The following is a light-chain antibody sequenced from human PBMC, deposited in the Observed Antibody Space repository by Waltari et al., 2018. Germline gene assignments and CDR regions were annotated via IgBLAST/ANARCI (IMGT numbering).Light chain of an antibody. CDR2: KAS. Sequence: DIQMTQSPSTLSAFVGDRVTITCRASQSISSWLAWYQQKLGKAPKLLIYKASILETGVPSRFSGSGSGTEFTLTISSLQPDDFATYYCQQYNNYSPLTCGGGTKVEIK. J-gene: IGKJ4*01. CDR3: QQYNNYSPLT. V-gene: IGKV1-5*03. CDR1: QSISSW.